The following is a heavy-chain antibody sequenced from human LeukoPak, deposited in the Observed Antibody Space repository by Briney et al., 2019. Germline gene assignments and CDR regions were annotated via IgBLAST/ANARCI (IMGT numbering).Heavy chain of an antibody. D-gene: IGHD6-13*01. V-gene: IGHV4-39*07. CDR1: GGSVSDYRSY. CDR2: VYHNGDT. J-gene: IGHJ6*03. Sequence: PSETLSLTCTVSGGSVSDYRSYWPWIRQPPGKGLEWVGSVYHNGDTYYKSARKSRVTMSVDTSKNQFSLQLNSVTPEDTAVYYCARGRIAAARPYYYYYYMDVWGKGTTVTVSS. CDR3: ARGRIAAARPYYYYYYMDV.